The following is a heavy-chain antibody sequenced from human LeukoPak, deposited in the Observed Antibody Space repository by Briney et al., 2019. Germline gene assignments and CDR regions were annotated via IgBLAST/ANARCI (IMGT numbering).Heavy chain of an antibody. V-gene: IGHV4-39*01. CDR3: ARHEHKAVAGDT. J-gene: IGHJ5*02. CDR1: SGSISRSYYY. D-gene: IGHD6-19*01. Sequence: SETLSLTCSVSSGSISRSYYYWGWIRQPPGKGLGWIGSVYYSGKTFYSPSLKSRVTISVDTSKNHFSLRLNSVTAADTAVYFCARHEHKAVAGDTWGQGTLVTVSS. CDR2: VYYSGKT.